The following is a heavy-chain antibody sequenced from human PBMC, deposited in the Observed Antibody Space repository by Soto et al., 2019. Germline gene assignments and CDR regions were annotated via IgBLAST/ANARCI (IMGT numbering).Heavy chain of an antibody. J-gene: IGHJ4*02. Sequence: GESLKISCAASGFTFSDYYMSWIRQAPGKGLEWVSYISSSGSTIYYADSVKGRFTISRDNAKNSLYLQMNSLRAEDTAVYYCARALSPRNWGYDYWGQGTLVTVSS. CDR1: GFTFSDYY. CDR3: ARALSPRNWGYDY. D-gene: IGHD7-27*01. CDR2: ISSSGSTI. V-gene: IGHV3-11*01.